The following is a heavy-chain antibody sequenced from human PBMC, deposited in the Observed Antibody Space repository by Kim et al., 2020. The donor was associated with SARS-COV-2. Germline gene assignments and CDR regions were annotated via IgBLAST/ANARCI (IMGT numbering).Heavy chain of an antibody. CDR3: AKVPSTVVTPAFDY. V-gene: IGHV3-23*01. J-gene: IGHJ4*02. CDR2: IDAGGSNT. Sequence: GGSLRLSCVASGFTFRTSAMYWVRQAPGEGLEWISAIDAGGSNTYYADSVRGRFTISRDNPKNTLYLQMSSLTADDTAVYYCAKVPSTVVTPAFDYWGQGTLVKVSS. D-gene: IGHD4-17*01. CDR1: GFTFRTSA.